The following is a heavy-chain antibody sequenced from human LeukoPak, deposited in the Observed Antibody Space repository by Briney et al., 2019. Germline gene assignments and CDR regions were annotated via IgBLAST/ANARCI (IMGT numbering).Heavy chain of an antibody. V-gene: IGHV4-4*02. CDR3: VREARTRSGWPYFDS. J-gene: IGHJ4*02. Sequence: PSGTLSLTWAVSGDSINTNNWWSWVRQPQGKGLEWIGEIYHSGTTKYNPSLMSRVTMSTDKSQNEFSLKLSSVTAADTAVYYCVREARTRSGWPYFDSWGQGTLVTVSP. D-gene: IGHD6-25*01. CDR1: GDSINTNNW. CDR2: IYHSGTT.